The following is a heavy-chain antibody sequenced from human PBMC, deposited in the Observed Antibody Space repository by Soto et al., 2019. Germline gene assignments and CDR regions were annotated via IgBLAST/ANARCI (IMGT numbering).Heavy chain of an antibody. CDR3: AKAAGAPC. CDR1: GFTFSSYG. Sequence: QVQLVESGGGVVQPGRSLRLSCAASGFTFSSYGMHWVRQAPGKGLEWVAVVSYDGSNKYYADSVKGRFTISRDNSKNPLYLKMNRLRAEDTSVYYGAKAAGAPCWGQGTLVTVSS. J-gene: IGHJ4*02. V-gene: IGHV3-30*18. CDR2: VSYDGSNK. D-gene: IGHD2-8*02.